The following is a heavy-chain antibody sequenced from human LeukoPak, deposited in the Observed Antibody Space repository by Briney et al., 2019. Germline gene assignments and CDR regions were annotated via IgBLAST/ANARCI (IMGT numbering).Heavy chain of an antibody. Sequence: SETLSLTCTVSGGSISSYYWSWIRQPPGKGLEWIGYIYYSGSTNYNPSLKSRVTISVDTSKNQFSLKLSSVTAADTALYYCARGVAAARTGYWGQGTLVTVSS. CDR1: GGSISSYY. V-gene: IGHV4-59*01. J-gene: IGHJ4*02. CDR2: IYYSGST. CDR3: ARGVAAARTGY. D-gene: IGHD6-13*01.